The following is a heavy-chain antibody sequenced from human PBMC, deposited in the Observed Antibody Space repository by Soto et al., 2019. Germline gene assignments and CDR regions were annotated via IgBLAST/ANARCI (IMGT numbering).Heavy chain of an antibody. Sequence: EVQLVESGGGLVQPGGSLRLSCAASGFTFSSYEMNWVRQAPGKGLEWVSYISSGGSTIYYADSVRGRFTISRDNAKNSLYLQMNSLRGEDTAVYYCARDDSGYPSYFHYWGQGTLVTVSS. V-gene: IGHV3-48*03. D-gene: IGHD3-16*02. CDR3: ARDDSGYPSYFHY. J-gene: IGHJ4*02. CDR1: GFTFSSYE. CDR2: ISSGGSTI.